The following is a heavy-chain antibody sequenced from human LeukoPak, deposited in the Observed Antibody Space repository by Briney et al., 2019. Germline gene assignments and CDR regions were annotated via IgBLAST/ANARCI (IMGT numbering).Heavy chain of an antibody. V-gene: IGHV3-23*01. Sequence: GGSLRLSCAASGFTFSSYAMSWVRQAPGKGLEWVSSISGSGGSTYYADSVKGRFTISRDNSKNTVYLQMNSQRAEDTALYYCAKDPAAAGTAEYFQHWGQGTLVTASS. D-gene: IGHD6-13*01. CDR2: ISGSGGST. CDR3: AKDPAAAGTAEYFQH. CDR1: GFTFSSYA. J-gene: IGHJ1*01.